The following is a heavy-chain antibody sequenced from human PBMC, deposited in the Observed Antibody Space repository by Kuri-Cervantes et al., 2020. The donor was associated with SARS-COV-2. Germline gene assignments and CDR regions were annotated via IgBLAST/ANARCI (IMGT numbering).Heavy chain of an antibody. J-gene: IGHJ4*02. CDR2: ISAYNDYT. Sequence: ASVKVSCKASGYTFTSYGITRVRQAPGQGLEWMGWISAYNDYTDYAQKVQDRVTMTTDTSTSTAYMELSSLRSEDTAVYYCARGGNIVVVPAAADFDYWGQGTLVTVSS. V-gene: IGHV1-18*04. CDR3: ARGGNIVVVPAAADFDY. D-gene: IGHD2-2*01. CDR1: GYTFTSYG.